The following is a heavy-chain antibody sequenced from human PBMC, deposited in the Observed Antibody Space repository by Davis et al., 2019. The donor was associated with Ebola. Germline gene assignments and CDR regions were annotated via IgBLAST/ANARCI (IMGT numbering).Heavy chain of an antibody. CDR1: GFTFSGSA. J-gene: IGHJ6*02. CDR2: IRSRGNNYAT. CDR3: ARPIGGRDYGNFYGMDV. V-gene: IGHV3-73*01. Sequence: PGGSLRLSCVASGFTFSGSALHWVRQASGKGLEWVGRIRSRGNNYATSYAASVTGRFIISRDDSKNMTYLHMNSLKIEDTAVYYCARPIGGRDYGNFYGMDVWGQGTTVTVSS. D-gene: IGHD4-17*01.